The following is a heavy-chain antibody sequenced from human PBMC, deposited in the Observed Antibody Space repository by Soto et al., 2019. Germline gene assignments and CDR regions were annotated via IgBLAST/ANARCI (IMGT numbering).Heavy chain of an antibody. Sequence: QVQLQQWGAGLLKPSETLSLTCAVYGGSFSGYYWSWIRQPPGKGLEWIGEINHSGSTNYNPSLKSRVTISVDTSKNQFSLKLSSVTAADTAVYHCARGLIPVAWGQGTLVTVSS. V-gene: IGHV4-34*01. CDR1: GGSFSGYY. CDR2: INHSGST. D-gene: IGHD2-15*01. CDR3: ARGLIPVA. J-gene: IGHJ4*02.